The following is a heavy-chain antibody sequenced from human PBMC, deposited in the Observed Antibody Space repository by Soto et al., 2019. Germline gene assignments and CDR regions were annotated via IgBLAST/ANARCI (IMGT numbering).Heavy chain of an antibody. V-gene: IGHV1-2*02. CDR3: AHRPSGWYLFDY. Sequence: ASVKVSCKASGYTFTGHYMHWVRQAPGQGLEWMGWINPNSGGTNYAQKFQGRVTMTRDTSISTAYMELSRLRSDDTAVYYCAHRPSGWYLFDYWGQGTLVTVSS. D-gene: IGHD6-19*01. CDR1: GYTFTGHY. CDR2: INPNSGGT. J-gene: IGHJ4*02.